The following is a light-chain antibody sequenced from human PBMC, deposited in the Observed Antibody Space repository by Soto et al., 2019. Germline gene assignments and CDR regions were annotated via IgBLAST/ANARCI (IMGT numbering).Light chain of an antibody. Sequence: EIVLTQSPGTLSLSPGERGTLSCRASQSVSSGYLAWYQQKPGQAPRLLIYDASSGATGIPDRFSGSGSGTDFTLTISGLEPEDFAVYYCQQRTNRPPITFGQGTRLENK. CDR3: QQRTNRPPIT. J-gene: IGKJ5*01. CDR2: DAS. CDR1: QSVSSGY. V-gene: IGKV3D-20*02.